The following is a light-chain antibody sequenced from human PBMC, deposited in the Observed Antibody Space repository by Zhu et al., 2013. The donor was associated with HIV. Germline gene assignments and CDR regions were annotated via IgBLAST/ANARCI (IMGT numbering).Light chain of an antibody. J-gene: IGLJ1*01. CDR1: SSDVGGYKY. CDR3: CSYAGRHV. V-gene: IGLV2-14*01. CDR2: EVS. Sequence: QSALTQPASVSGSPGQSITISCTGTSSDVGGYKYVSWYQHHPGKAPKLMIYEVSNRPSGVSNRFSGSKSGNTASLTISGLQAEDEADYYCCSYAGRHVFGTGTKVTVL.